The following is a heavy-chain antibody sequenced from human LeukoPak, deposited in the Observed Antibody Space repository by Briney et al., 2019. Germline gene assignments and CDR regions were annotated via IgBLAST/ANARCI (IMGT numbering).Heavy chain of an antibody. J-gene: IGHJ4*02. V-gene: IGHV3-74*01. Sequence: GGSLRLSCAASGFTFSSYWMHWVRHAPGKGLVWVSRINSDGSSASYADSVKGRFTISRDNAKNTLYLQMNSLRAEDTAVYYCAREGGSTSLGATGYWGQGTLVTVSS. D-gene: IGHD1-26*01. CDR1: GFTFSSYW. CDR2: INSDGSSA. CDR3: AREGGSTSLGATGY.